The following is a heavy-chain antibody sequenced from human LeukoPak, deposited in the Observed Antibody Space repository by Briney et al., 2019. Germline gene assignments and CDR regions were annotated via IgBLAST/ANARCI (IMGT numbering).Heavy chain of an antibody. Sequence: SETLSLTCAVYGGSFSGYYWSWIRQPPGKGLEWIGETNHSGSTNYNPSLKSRVTISVDTSKNQFSLKLSSVTAADTAVYYCARNKIAVAGTPYYYYGMDVWGQGTTVTVSS. J-gene: IGHJ6*02. CDR1: GGSFSGYY. D-gene: IGHD6-19*01. CDR2: TNHSGST. V-gene: IGHV4-34*01. CDR3: ARNKIAVAGTPYYYYGMDV.